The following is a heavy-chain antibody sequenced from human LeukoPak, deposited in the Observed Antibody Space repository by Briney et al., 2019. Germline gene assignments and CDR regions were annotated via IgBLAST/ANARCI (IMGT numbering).Heavy chain of an antibody. CDR3: AKAPFGVVITLFDY. V-gene: IGHV3-9*01. CDR1: GFTFEDYA. J-gene: IGHJ4*02. D-gene: IGHD3-3*01. CDR2: ISWNSNTI. Sequence: PGGSLGLFCAASGFTFEDYAMHGARHAPGRGRVWVSGISWNSNTIGYADSVNGRFTISRDNAKTSLYLQMNSLRAEDTALYYCAKAPFGVVITLFDYWGQGTLVTVSS.